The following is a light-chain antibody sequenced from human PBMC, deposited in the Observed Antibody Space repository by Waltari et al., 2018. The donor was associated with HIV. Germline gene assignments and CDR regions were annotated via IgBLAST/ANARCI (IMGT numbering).Light chain of an antibody. CDR1: SGHRSYA. J-gene: IGLJ3*02. Sequence: QLVLTQSPSASASLGASVKLTCTLSSGHRSYAIAWHQQQPEKGPRYLMKLNSDGSHSKGDGIPDRFSGSSSGAERYLTISSLQSEDEADYYCQTWVTGMVFGGGTKLTVL. CDR2: LNSDGSH. V-gene: IGLV4-69*01. CDR3: QTWVTGMV.